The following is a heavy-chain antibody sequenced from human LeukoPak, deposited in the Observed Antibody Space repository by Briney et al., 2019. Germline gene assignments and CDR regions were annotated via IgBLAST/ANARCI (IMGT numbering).Heavy chain of an antibody. Sequence: SETLSLTCTVSGDSMSSGTYYWGWFRQPPGKGLEWIGSIDNDGSTYYSPPLKSRVTISVDTSRNQFTLNLSSVTAADTAVYYCAKGHRGVYTDPINLWGQGTLVTVSS. CDR2: IDNDGST. J-gene: IGHJ1*01. V-gene: IGHV4-39*01. D-gene: IGHD2-2*02. CDR3: AKGHRGVYTDPINL. CDR1: GDSMSSGTYY.